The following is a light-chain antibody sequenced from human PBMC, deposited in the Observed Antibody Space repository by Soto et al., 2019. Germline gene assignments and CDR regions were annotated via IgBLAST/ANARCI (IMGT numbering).Light chain of an antibody. CDR1: QGISSW. CDR3: QQANSCFRFT. V-gene: IGKV1-12*01. Sequence: DIQMTQSPSSVSASVGDRVTITCRARQGISSWLAWYQQKPGNGPKLLIYAASRSQSGGPSRFSGSGSSTDVTLSISSLQHEDFATYYCQQANSCFRFTFGPGTKVDIK. CDR2: AAS. J-gene: IGKJ3*01.